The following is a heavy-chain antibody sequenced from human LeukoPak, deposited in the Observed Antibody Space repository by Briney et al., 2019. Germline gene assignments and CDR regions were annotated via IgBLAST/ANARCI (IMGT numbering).Heavy chain of an antibody. V-gene: IGHV3-23*01. CDR1: GFTFSSYA. J-gene: IGHJ4*02. CDR2: ISGSGGST. CDR3: AKDVSRYYDSSGYYYGYYFDY. D-gene: IGHD3-22*01. Sequence: GGSLRLSCAASGFTFSSYAMSWVRQAPGKGLEWVSAISGSGGSTYYADSVKGRFTISRYNSKNTLYLQMNSLRAEDTAVYYCAKDVSRYYDSSGYYYGYYFDYWGQGTLVTVSS.